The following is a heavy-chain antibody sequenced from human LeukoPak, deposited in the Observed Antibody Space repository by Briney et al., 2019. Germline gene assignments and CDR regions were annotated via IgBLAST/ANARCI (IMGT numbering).Heavy chain of an antibody. J-gene: IGHJ6*02. CDR1: GGTFSSYA. D-gene: IGHD4-17*01. Sequence: GSSVKVSCKASGGTFSSYAISWVRQAPGQGLEWMGRIIPILGIANYAQKFQGRVTITADKSTSTAYMELSSLRSEDTAVYYCARDGKTTVTHNRSYYYGMDVWGQGTTVTVSS. CDR3: ARDGKTTVTHNRSYYYGMDV. V-gene: IGHV1-69*04. CDR2: IIPILGIA.